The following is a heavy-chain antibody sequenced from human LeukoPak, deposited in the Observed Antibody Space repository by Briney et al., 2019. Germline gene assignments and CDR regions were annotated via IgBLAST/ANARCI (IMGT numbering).Heavy chain of an antibody. D-gene: IGHD3-10*01. J-gene: IGHJ4*02. Sequence: GGSLRLSCAASGFTFGSYWMHWVRQAPGKGLVWVSRINSDGSSKSYADSVKGRFTISRDNAKNTLYLQMNSVRAEDTDVYYCARPYGSGSSYYFDYWGQGTLVTVSS. CDR3: ARPYGSGSSYYFDY. CDR1: GFTFGSYW. V-gene: IGHV3-74*01. CDR2: INSDGSSK.